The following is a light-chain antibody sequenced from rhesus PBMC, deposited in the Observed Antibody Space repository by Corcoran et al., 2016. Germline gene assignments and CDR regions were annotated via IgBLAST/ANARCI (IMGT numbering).Light chain of an antibody. CDR3: QQYNSSPT. J-gene: IGKJ4*01. CDR2: TAS. V-gene: IGKV1-22*01. CDR1: QDINSW. Sequence: DIQMNQSPSSLSASVGDTVTITCRASQDINSWLAWYQQKAGKAPKLLIYTASSLQSGVPSRFSGSGSGTNFTLTISGLQSEDSATYYCQQYNSSPTFGGGTKVEIK.